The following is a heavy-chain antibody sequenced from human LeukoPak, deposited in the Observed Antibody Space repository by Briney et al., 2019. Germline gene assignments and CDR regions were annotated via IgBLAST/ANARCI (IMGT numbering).Heavy chain of an antibody. Sequence: GESLKISCKGSGYSFTSNWISWVRRMPGKGLEWMGRIDPSDSYTNYSPSFQGHVTISADKSISTAYLQWSSLKASDTAMYYCAFGYYYDSSARDYWGQGTLVTVSS. J-gene: IGHJ4*02. CDR3: AFGYYYDSSARDY. CDR2: IDPSDSYT. V-gene: IGHV5-10-1*01. CDR1: GYSFTSNW. D-gene: IGHD3-22*01.